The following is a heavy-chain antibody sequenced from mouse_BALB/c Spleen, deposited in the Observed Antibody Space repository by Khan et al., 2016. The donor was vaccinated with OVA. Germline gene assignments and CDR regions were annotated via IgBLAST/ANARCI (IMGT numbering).Heavy chain of an antibody. CDR2: IDPENGNT. CDR1: GFNITDYY. V-gene: IGHV14-1*02. CDR3: ARDGYSPWFAY. Sequence: VQLQQSGAELVRPGALVKLSCKASGFNITDYYMHWVKQRPEQGLVWIGRIDPENGNTIYDPKFQGKASITLDTSSSTAYLQLSSLTSEDTAVYYCARDGYSPWFAYWGQGTLVTVSA. D-gene: IGHD2-3*01. J-gene: IGHJ3*01.